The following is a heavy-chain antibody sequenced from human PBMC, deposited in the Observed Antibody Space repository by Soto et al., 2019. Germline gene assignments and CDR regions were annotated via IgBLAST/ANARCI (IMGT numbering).Heavy chain of an antibody. CDR3: AKDKIAAAGH. Sequence: PGGSLRLSCAASGFTFSSYGMYWVRQAPGKGLEWVAVISYDGSNKYYADSVKGRFTISRDNSKNTLYLQMNSLRAEDTAVYYCAKDKIAAAGHWGQGTLVTVSS. J-gene: IGHJ4*02. CDR1: GFTFSSYG. CDR2: ISYDGSNK. D-gene: IGHD6-13*01. V-gene: IGHV3-30*18.